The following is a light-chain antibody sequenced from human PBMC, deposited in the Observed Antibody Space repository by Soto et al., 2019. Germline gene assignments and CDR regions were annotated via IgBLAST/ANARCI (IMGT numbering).Light chain of an antibody. CDR2: GAS. CDR1: QSVSSSY. V-gene: IGKV3-20*01. J-gene: IGKJ1*01. CDR3: QQYRSSPRT. Sequence: EIVLTQSPGTLSLSPGERATLSCRANQSVSSSYLAWYQQKPGQAPRLLIYGASSRVIGIPDRFSGSGSGTDFTLTISRLEPEDFAVYYCQQYRSSPRTFGQGTKVEIK.